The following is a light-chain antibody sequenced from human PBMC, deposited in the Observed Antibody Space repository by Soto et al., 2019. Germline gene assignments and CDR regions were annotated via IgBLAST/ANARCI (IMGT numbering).Light chain of an antibody. CDR2: WAS. V-gene: IGKV4-1*01. CDR1: QSVLYSSNNKNY. J-gene: IGKJ1*01. CDR3: QYYYTCRT. Sequence: ILITQSPDSLAWSLGEMATINCKSSQSVLYSSNNKNYLAWYQQKPGQPPKVLIYWASTRESGVPDRFSGSESGTDFTLTISRLEPEDFAVYYCQYYYTCRTFGPVTKV.